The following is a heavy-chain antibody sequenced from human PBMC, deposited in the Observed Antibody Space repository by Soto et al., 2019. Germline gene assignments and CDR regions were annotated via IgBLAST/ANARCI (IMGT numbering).Heavy chain of an antibody. Sequence: QVQLVQSGAEVKKPGSSVTVSCKASGGTFGNSALSWVRQAPGPGLEWMGGIIPIFPTPDYAQKFQGRVTTTADEATTTADMELTSLRSEDRAVDYWAREKDRQQSGGNYYSGIDVWGQGTTVTVSS. D-gene: IGHD6-25*01. CDR1: GGTFGNSA. CDR3: AREKDRQQSGGNYYSGIDV. V-gene: IGHV1-69*12. J-gene: IGHJ6*02. CDR2: IIPIFPTP.